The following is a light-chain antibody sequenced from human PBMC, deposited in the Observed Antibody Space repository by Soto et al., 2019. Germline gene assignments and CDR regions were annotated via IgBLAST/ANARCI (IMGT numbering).Light chain of an antibody. J-gene: IGKJ5*01. CDR3: QQRSKWPPIT. CDR1: QTVSGN. Sequence: EMVMTQSPATVSVSPGGRATLSCRASQTVSGNLAWYQQKPGQAPRLLIYDASNRATGIPARFSGSGSGTDFTLTISSLEPEDFAVYYCQQRSKWPPITFGQGTRLEIK. CDR2: DAS. V-gene: IGKV3-11*01.